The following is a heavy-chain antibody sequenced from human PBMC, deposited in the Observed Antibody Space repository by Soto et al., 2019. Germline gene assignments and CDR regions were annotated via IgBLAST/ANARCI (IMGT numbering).Heavy chain of an antibody. V-gene: IGHV3-30*18. CDR1: GFTFSSYG. CDR2: ISYDGSNK. Sequence: QVQLVESGGGVVQPGRSLRLSCAASGFTFSSYGMHWVRQAPGKGLEWVAVISYDGSNKYYADTVKGRVTVSRDKSKNTLYLQVSSLRAEDTAVYYCAKDKVPVVVTAPFDYWGQGTLVTVSS. J-gene: IGHJ4*02. CDR3: AKDKVPVVVTAPFDY. D-gene: IGHD2-21*02.